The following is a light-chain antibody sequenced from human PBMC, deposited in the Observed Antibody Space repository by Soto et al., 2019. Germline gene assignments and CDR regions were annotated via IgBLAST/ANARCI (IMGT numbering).Light chain of an antibody. Sequence: QSVLTQSSSVSAAAGQKVSISCSGSYSNIGSNFVSWYQHFPGSAPKLVIYDNSQRPSGIPDRFSGSKSGSSATLGITGLQTGDEADYYCGTWDSSLSVVVLGGGTKLTVL. CDR1: YSNIGSNF. J-gene: IGLJ2*01. CDR2: DNS. V-gene: IGLV1-51*01. CDR3: GTWDSSLSVVV.